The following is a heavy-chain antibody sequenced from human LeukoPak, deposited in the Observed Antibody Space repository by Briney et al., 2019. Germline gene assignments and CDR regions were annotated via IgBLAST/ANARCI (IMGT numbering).Heavy chain of an antibody. Sequence: PSETLSLTCAVYGGSFSGYYWSWIRQPPGKGLEWIGEINHSGSTNYNPSLKSRVTISVDTSKNQFSLKLSSVTAADTAVYYCAKDPTGYYYDSSGYYPNDYWGQGTLVTVSS. CDR1: GGSFSGYY. V-gene: IGHV4-34*01. D-gene: IGHD3-22*01. J-gene: IGHJ4*02. CDR2: INHSGST. CDR3: AKDPTGYYYDSSGYYPNDY.